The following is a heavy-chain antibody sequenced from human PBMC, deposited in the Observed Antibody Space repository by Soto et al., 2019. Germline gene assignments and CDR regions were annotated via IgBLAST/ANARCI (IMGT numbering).Heavy chain of an antibody. CDR1: GGSISSYY. D-gene: IGHD6-6*01. V-gene: IGHV4-59*01. Sequence: SETLSLTCTVSGGSISSYYWSWIRQPPGKGLEWIGYIYYSGSTNYNPSLKSRVTISVDTSKNQFSLKLSSVTAADTAVYSCASGPIEARPGLDDWGQGTLVTVSS. CDR3: ASGPIEARPGLDD. J-gene: IGHJ4*02. CDR2: IYYSGST.